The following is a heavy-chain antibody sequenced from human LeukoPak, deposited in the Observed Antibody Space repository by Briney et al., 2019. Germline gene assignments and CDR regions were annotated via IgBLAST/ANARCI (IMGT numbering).Heavy chain of an antibody. CDR2: ISGSGGST. V-gene: IGHV3-23*01. Sequence: PGGSLRLSCAASGFTFSSYAMSWVRQAPGKGQEWVSAISGSGGSTYYADSVKGRFTISRDNSKNTLYLQMNSLRAEDTAVYYCRAVVVAAAVVYYFDYWGQGTLVTVSS. CDR3: RAVVVAAAVVYYFDY. D-gene: IGHD2-15*01. J-gene: IGHJ4*02. CDR1: GFTFSSYA.